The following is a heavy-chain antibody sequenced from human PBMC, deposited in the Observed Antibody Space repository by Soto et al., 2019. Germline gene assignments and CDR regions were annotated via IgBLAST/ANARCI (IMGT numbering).Heavy chain of an antibody. CDR1: RDSISNYY. D-gene: IGHD3-10*01. CDR2: IYYSGST. J-gene: IGHJ4*02. CDR3: ARDLYYYGSGFDY. Sequence: SETLSLTCTVSRDSISNYYWSWIRQPPGKGLEWIGYIYYSGSTNYNPSLKSRVTISVDTSKNQFSLKLSSVTAADTAVYYCARDLYYYGSGFDYWGQGTLVTVSS. V-gene: IGHV4-59*01.